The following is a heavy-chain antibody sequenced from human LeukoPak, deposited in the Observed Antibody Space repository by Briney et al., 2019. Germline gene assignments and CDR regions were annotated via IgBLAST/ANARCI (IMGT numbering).Heavy chain of an antibody. CDR2: INPNSGGT. D-gene: IGHD3-10*01. CDR3: ATARYGSGSRHGMDV. Sequence: ASVKVSCKASGYTFTGYYMHWVRQAPGQGLEWMGRINPNSGGTNYAQKFQGRATMTRDTSISTAYMELSRLRSDDTAVYYCATARYGSGSRHGMDVWGQGTTVTVSS. CDR1: GYTFTGYY. J-gene: IGHJ6*02. V-gene: IGHV1-2*06.